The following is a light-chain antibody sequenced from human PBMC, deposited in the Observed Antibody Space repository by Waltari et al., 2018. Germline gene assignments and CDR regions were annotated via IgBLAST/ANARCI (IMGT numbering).Light chain of an antibody. J-gene: IGKJ1*01. V-gene: IGKV1-12*01. CDR2: AAS. CDR1: QGISTW. CDR3: QQGNIFPRT. Sequence: DIQMTQSPSSVSASVVDRVTITCRASQGISTWLAWYQQKPGKAPQLLIYAASTLQSGVPSRFSGSGSGTDFTLTISNLQPEDFATYYCQQGNIFPRTFGQGTKVEIQ.